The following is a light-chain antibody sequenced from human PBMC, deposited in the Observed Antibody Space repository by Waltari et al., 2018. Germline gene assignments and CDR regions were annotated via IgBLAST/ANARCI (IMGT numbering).Light chain of an antibody. CDR3: QLYYTSPYT. CDR1: QTVLYSSNNKNY. V-gene: IGKV4-1*01. CDR2: GAS. Sequence: DIVMTQSPDSLAVSLGERATINCKSSQTVLYSSNNKNYLVGSQQKPGQPPKRGLYGASTRESGVPDRFSASGSGTDFNFTISSLQAEDVAVYYCQLYYTSPYTFAQGTKLEI. J-gene: IGKJ2*01.